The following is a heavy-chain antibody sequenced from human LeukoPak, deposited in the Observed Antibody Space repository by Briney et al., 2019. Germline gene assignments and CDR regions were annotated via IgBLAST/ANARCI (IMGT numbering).Heavy chain of an antibody. CDR2: ISSSSSFI. J-gene: IGHJ4*02. D-gene: IGHD2-2*01. V-gene: IGHV3-21*01. Sequence: GGSLRLSCAASGFTFSSYSMNWVRQAPGKGLEWVSSISSSSSFIYYADSVKGRFTISRDNAKNSLYLQMNSLRAEDTAVYYCARDQNYCSSTSCYPRLFDYWGQGTLVTVSS. CDR3: ARDQNYCSSTSCYPRLFDY. CDR1: GFTFSSYS.